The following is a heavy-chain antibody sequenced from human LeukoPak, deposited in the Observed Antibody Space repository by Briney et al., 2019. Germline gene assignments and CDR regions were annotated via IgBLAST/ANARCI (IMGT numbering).Heavy chain of an antibody. V-gene: IGHV1-3*01. J-gene: IGHJ4*02. CDR3: ARGYDTALVNDY. Sequence: ASVKVSCKASGYTFTSYAMHWVRQAPGQRLEWMGWINAGNGNTKYSQKFQGRVTITRDTSASTAYMELSSLRSEDTAVYYCARGYDTALVNDYWGQGTLVTVSS. CDR2: INAGNGNT. D-gene: IGHD5-18*01. CDR1: GYTFTSYA.